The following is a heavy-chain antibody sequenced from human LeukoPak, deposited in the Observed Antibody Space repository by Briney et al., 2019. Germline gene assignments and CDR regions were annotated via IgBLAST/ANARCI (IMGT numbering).Heavy chain of an antibody. Sequence: SETLSLTCTVSGGSISSYYWSWIRQPPGKGLEWIGYIYYSGSTNYNPSLKSRVTISVDTSKNQFSLKLSSVTAADTAVYYCARDGLYYDSSGLLLWGQGTVVTVSS. CDR3: ARDGLYYDSSGLLL. J-gene: IGHJ4*02. CDR1: GGSISSYY. V-gene: IGHV4-59*01. CDR2: IYYSGST. D-gene: IGHD3-22*01.